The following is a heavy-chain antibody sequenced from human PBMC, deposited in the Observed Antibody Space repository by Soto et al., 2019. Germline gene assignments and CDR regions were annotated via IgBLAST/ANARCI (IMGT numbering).Heavy chain of an antibody. Sequence: GGSLRLSCAASGFTFSSYAMHWVRQAPGKGLEWVAVISYDGSNKYYADSVKGRFTISRDNSKNTLYLQMNSLRAEDTAVYYCARSIMTGIAVAGPLLLFYGMDVWGQGTTVTVSS. CDR2: ISYDGSNK. J-gene: IGHJ6*02. CDR3: ARSIMTGIAVAGPLLLFYGMDV. CDR1: GFTFSSYA. D-gene: IGHD6-19*01. V-gene: IGHV3-30-3*01.